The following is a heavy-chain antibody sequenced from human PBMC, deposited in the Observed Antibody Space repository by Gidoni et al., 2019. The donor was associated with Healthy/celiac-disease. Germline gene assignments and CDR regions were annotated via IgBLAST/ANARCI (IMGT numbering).Heavy chain of an antibody. CDR1: GYTFTGYY. D-gene: IGHD2-15*01. Sequence: QVQLVQSGAEVKKPGASVKVSCKASGYTFTGYYMHWVRQATGQGLEWMGWINPNSGGTNYAQKFQGRVTMTRDTSISTAYMELSRLRSDDTAVYYCARDGGESGYCSGGSCYSGNWFDPWGQGTLVTVSS. V-gene: IGHV1-2*02. CDR3: ARDGGESGYCSGGSCYSGNWFDP. CDR2: INPNSGGT. J-gene: IGHJ5*02.